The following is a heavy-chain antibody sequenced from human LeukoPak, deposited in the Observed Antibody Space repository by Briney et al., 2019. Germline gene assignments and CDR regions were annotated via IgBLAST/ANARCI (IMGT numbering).Heavy chain of an antibody. V-gene: IGHV4-34*01. CDR3: ARGPPYYDFWSGYYPMGAFDI. CDR2: INHSGST. J-gene: IGHJ3*02. Sequence: PSETLSLTCAVYGGSFSGYYWSWVRQPPGKGREGSGEINHSGSTNYNPSLKSRVTISVDTSKNQFSLKLSSVTAADTAVYYCARGPPYYDFWSGYYPMGAFDIWGQGTMVTVSS. CDR1: GGSFSGYY. D-gene: IGHD3-3*01.